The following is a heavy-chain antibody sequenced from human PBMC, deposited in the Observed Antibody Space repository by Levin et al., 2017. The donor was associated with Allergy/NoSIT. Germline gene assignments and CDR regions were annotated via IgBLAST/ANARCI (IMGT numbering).Heavy chain of an antibody. CDR1: GGSISSGGYS. V-gene: IGHV4-30-2*01. CDR2: IYLSGST. Sequence: SETLSLTCAVSGGSISSGGYSWCWLRQPPGTGLGWIGIIYLSGSTYYNPSLKSRVTISVDRSKHQFSLHLSSVTAADSAVYYCARVTGYRYGYYFHDCGEGALFTVTT. CDR3: ARVTGYRYGYYFHD. J-gene: IGHJ4*02. D-gene: IGHD5-18*01.